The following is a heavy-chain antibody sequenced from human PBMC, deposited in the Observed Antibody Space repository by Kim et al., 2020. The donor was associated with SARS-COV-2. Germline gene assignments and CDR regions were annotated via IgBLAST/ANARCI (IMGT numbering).Heavy chain of an antibody. V-gene: IGHV1-69*13. J-gene: IGHJ6*02. CDR1: GGTFSSYA. D-gene: IGHD6-6*01. Sequence: SVKVSCKASGGTFSSYAISWVRQAPGQGLEWMGGIIPIFGTANYAQKFQGRVTITADESTSTAYMELSSLRSEDTAVYYCARTSCGIAARWDDAGDRYYYYGMDVWGQGTTVTVSS. CDR2: IIPIFGTA. CDR3: ARTSCGIAARWDDAGDRYYYYGMDV.